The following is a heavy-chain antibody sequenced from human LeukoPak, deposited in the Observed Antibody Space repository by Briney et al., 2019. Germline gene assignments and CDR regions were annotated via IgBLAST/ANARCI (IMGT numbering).Heavy chain of an antibody. CDR1: GGSFSGYY. D-gene: IGHD3-3*01. Sequence: PSETLSLTCAVYGGSFSGYYWSWIRQPPGKGLEWIGEINHSGSTNYNPSLKSRVTISVDTSKNQFSLKLSSVTAADTAVYYCARGCIVLRFLEWLSNKIVPAPYYFDYWGQGTLVTVSS. CDR2: INHSGST. CDR3: ARGCIVLRFLEWLSNKIVPAPYYFDY. J-gene: IGHJ4*02. V-gene: IGHV4-34*01.